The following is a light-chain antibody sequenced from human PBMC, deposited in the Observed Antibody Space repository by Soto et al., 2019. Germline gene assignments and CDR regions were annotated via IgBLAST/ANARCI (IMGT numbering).Light chain of an antibody. CDR1: QGIRNH. Sequence: DIQMTQSPSSLSASVGDRVTITCRASQGIRNHLAWYQQKPGKVPKLLIYEASALQSGVPSRFSGSGSGTDFTLTTSSLQPEDVATYFCQNSNSVPFTFGPGTKVDIK. CDR3: QNSNSVPFT. V-gene: IGKV1-27*01. J-gene: IGKJ3*01. CDR2: EAS.